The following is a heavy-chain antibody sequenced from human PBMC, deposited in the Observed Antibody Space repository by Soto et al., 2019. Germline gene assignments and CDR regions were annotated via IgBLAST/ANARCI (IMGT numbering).Heavy chain of an antibody. Sequence: QITLKESGPPLVKPTQTLTLTCTFSGFSLSTSGVGVGWIRQPPGKALEWLALIYWNDDKRYSPSLKSRLTITKDTSKNQVVLTMTNMDPVDTATYYCAHATYYDFWSGYYKNRYYYYGMDVWGQGTTVTVSS. J-gene: IGHJ6*02. D-gene: IGHD3-3*01. CDR2: IYWNDDK. CDR3: AHATYYDFWSGYYKNRYYYYGMDV. V-gene: IGHV2-5*01. CDR1: GFSLSTSGVG.